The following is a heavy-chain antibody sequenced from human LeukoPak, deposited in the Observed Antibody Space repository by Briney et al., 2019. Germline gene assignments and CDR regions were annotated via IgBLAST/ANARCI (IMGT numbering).Heavy chain of an antibody. CDR2: ISGSGGST. V-gene: IGHV3-23*01. CDR1: GFTFSDYS. CDR3: AKDRRIVGASRYRGVPDY. D-gene: IGHD1-26*01. Sequence: KPGGSLRLSCTASGFTFSDYSMNWVRQAPGKGLEWVSAISGSGGSTYYADSVKGRFTISKDNSKNTLYLQMNSLRAEDTAVYYCAKDRRIVGASRYRGVPDYWGQGTLVTVSS. J-gene: IGHJ4*02.